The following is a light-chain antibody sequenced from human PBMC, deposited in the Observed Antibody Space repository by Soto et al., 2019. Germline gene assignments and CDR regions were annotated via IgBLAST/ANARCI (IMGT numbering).Light chain of an antibody. Sequence: IQMSPSASSLSASVGDTVNITCRASQSVRSNLNWYQQKPGKVPELLIYAASTLQPGVPSRFRGSGSGTDFTLTVSSLQPEDFATYHCQQSYSTPYTFGGGTKVDI. CDR3: QQSYSTPYT. V-gene: IGKV1-39*01. J-gene: IGKJ4*01. CDR2: AAS. CDR1: QSVRSN.